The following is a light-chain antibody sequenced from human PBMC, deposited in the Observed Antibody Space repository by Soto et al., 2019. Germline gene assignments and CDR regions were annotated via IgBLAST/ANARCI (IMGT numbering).Light chain of an antibody. J-gene: IGKJ4*01. CDR3: QQYNSFSLT. V-gene: IGKV1-5*03. Sequence: DIQMTQSPSTLSASVGDRVTITCRASQSISTWLAWYQQKPGKAPKFLIYKASGLESGVPSRFSGSGSGTEFTLTISSLQPDDFATYYCQQYNSFSLTFGGGTKVESK. CDR1: QSISTW. CDR2: KAS.